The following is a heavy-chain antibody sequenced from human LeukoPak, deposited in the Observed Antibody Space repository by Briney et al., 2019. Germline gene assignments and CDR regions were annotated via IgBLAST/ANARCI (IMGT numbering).Heavy chain of an antibody. D-gene: IGHD3-10*01. J-gene: IGHJ4*02. V-gene: IGHV3-21*01. CDR3: ARGGGFGELFD. CDR2: IVGSSST. Sequence: GGSLRLSCAASGFTFSNFAMTWVRQAPGKGLEWVSSIVGSSSTYYADSLKGRFTISRDNAKNSLYLQMNSLRAEDTAVYYCARGGGFGELFDWGQGTLVTVSS. CDR1: GFTFSNFA.